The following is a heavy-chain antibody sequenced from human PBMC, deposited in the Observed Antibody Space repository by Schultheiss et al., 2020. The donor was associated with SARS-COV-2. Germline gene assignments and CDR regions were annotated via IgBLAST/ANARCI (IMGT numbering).Heavy chain of an antibody. J-gene: IGHJ3*02. CDR3: ARGGGAFDI. CDR2: IWYDGSNK. D-gene: IGHD3-16*01. V-gene: IGHV3-33*01. CDR1: GFTFSSYG. Sequence: GGSLRLSCAASGFTFSSYGMHWVRQAPGKGLEWVAVIWYDGSNKYYADSVKGRFTISRDNSKSTLSLQMNSLRAEDTAVYYCARGGGAFDIWGQGTMVTVSS.